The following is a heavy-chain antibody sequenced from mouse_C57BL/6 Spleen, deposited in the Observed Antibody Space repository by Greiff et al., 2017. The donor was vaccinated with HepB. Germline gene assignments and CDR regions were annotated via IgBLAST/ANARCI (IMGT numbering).Heavy chain of an antibody. J-gene: IGHJ2*01. CDR2: IHPNSGST. CDR3: ASRNYGSIDY. V-gene: IGHV1-64*01. Sequence: QVQLQQSGAELVKPGASVKLSCKASGYTFTSYWMHWVKQRPGQGLEWIGMIHPNSGSTNYNEKFKSKATLTVDKSSSTAYMQLSSLTSEDSAVYYCASRNYGSIDYWGQGTTLTVSS. CDR1: GYTFTSYW. D-gene: IGHD1-1*01.